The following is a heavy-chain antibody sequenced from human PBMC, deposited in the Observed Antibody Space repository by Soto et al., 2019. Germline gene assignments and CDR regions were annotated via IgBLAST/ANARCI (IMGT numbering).Heavy chain of an antibody. V-gene: IGHV6-1*01. CDR2: TYYRSKWYN. D-gene: IGHD3-9*01. CDR3: ARGRVYDMLTGSYYYYGMDV. Sequence: SQTLSLTCAISGDSVSSNSAAWNWIRQSPSRGLEWLGRTYYRSKWYNDYAVSVKSRITINPDTSKNQFSLQLNSVTPEDTAVYYCARGRVYDMLTGSYYYYGMDVWGQGTTVTVSS. CDR1: GDSVSSNSAA. J-gene: IGHJ6*02.